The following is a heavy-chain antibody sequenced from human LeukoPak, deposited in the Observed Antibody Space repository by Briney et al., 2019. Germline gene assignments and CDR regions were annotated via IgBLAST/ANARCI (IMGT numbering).Heavy chain of an antibody. Sequence: GGSLRLSCAASGFTFSNSSMSWVRQAPGKGLEWVSAISDSGGSTYYADSVKGRFTISRDNSKNTLYLQMNSLRAEDTAVYYCAKDLEVRGVMNYWGQGTLVTVSS. CDR2: ISDSGGST. V-gene: IGHV3-23*01. J-gene: IGHJ4*02. CDR3: AKDLEVRGVMNY. CDR1: GFTFSNSS. D-gene: IGHD3-10*01.